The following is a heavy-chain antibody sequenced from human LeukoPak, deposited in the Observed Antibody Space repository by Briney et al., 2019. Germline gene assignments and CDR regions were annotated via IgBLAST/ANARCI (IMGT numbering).Heavy chain of an antibody. Sequence: SETLSLTCTVSGGSISSYYWSWIRQPAGKGLEWDGRIYTSGSTNYNPSLKSRVTMSVDTSKNQFSLKLSSVTAADTAVYYCARVSRDLRSRFYYYYMDVWGKGTTVTVSS. CDR1: GGSISSYY. CDR2: IYTSGST. V-gene: IGHV4-4*07. CDR3: ARVSRDLRSRFYYYYMDV. D-gene: IGHD5-12*01. J-gene: IGHJ6*03.